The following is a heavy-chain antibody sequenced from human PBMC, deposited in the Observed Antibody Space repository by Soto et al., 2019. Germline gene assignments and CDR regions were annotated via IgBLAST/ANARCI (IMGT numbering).Heavy chain of an antibody. CDR1: GGSISSGGYY. D-gene: IGHD3-10*02. CDR2: IYYSGST. CDR3: ARTDRLYVWFAP. V-gene: IGHV4-31*03. J-gene: IGHJ5*02. Sequence: SETLSLTCTVSGGSISSGGYYWSWIRQHPGKGLEWIGYIYYSGSTYYNPSLKSRVTISVDTSKNQFSLKLSSVTAADTAVYYCARTDRLYVWFAPWGQGTLVTVSS.